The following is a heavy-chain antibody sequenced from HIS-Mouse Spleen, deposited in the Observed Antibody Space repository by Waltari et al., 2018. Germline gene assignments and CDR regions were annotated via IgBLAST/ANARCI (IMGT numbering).Heavy chain of an antibody. D-gene: IGHD3-16*01. J-gene: IGHJ2*01. CDR1: GGSISSSSYY. V-gene: IGHV4-39*01. Sequence: QLQLQESGPGLVKPSETLSLTCTVSGGSISSSSYYWGWIRQPPGKGLEWIGGIDSSGSTYCNPSLKSRVTISVDTSKNQFSLKLSSVTAADTAVYYCARLLIRVDLWGRGTLVTVSS. CDR3: ARLLIRVDL. CDR2: IDSSGST.